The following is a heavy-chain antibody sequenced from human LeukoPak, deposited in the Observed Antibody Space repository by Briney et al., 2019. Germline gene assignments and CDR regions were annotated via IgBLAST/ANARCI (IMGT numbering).Heavy chain of an antibody. CDR3: ARDYSSSWYDAFDI. CDR2: ISSSSSYI. V-gene: IGHV3-21*01. J-gene: IGHJ3*02. CDR1: GFSFSDYS. Sequence: PGGSLRLSCAASGFSFSDYSVNWVRQAPGKGLEWVSCISSSSSYIFYADSVKGRFTISRDNAKNSLYLQMNSLRAEDTAVYYCARDYSSSWYDAFDIWGQGTMVTVSS. D-gene: IGHD6-13*01.